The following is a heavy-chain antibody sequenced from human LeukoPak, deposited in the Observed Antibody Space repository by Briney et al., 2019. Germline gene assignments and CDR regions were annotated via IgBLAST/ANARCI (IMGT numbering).Heavy chain of an antibody. Sequence: PSQTLSLTCGVSGGSISSGDYSWSWIRQPPGKGLEWIGSIYYSGSTYYNPSLKSRVTISVDTSKNQFSLKLSSVTAADTAVYYCARYSSGWWGFDYWGQGTLVTVSS. V-gene: IGHV4-30-2*03. CDR1: GGSISSGDYS. J-gene: IGHJ4*02. D-gene: IGHD6-19*01. CDR3: ARYSSGWWGFDY. CDR2: IYYSGST.